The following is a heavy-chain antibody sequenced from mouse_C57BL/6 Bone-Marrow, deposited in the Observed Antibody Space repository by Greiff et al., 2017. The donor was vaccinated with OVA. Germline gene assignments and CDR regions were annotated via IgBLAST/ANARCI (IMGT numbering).Heavy chain of an antibody. V-gene: IGHV5-9-1*02. J-gene: IGHJ4*01. CDR1: GFTFSSSA. CDR2: ISSGGDYI. CDR3: TRDGYYAMDY. D-gene: IGHD2-3*01. Sequence: EVKVVESGEGLVKPGGSLKLSCAASGFTFSSSAMSWVRQTPEKRLEWVAYISSGGDYIYYADTVKGRFTISRDNARNTLYLQMSRLKSEDTAMYYCTRDGYYAMDYWGQGTSVTVSS.